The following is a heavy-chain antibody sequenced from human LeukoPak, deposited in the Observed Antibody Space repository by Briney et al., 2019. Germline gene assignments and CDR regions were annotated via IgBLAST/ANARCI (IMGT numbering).Heavy chain of an antibody. D-gene: IGHD3-10*01. J-gene: IGHJ5*02. CDR2: IYTSGST. CDR3: ARDTTYYYGSGSYLNWFDP. V-gene: IGHV4-4*07. CDR1: GGSISSYY. Sequence: SETLSLTCTVSGGSISSYYWSWIRQPAGKGLEWIGRIYTSGSTNYNPSLKSRVTISVDKSKNKFSLKLSSVTAADTAVYYCARDTTYYYGSGSYLNWFDPWGQGTLVTVSS.